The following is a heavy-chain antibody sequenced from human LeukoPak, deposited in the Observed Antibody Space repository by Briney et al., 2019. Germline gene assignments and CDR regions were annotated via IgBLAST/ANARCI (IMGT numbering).Heavy chain of an antibody. CDR1: GFTFSSYD. CDR2: IGTAGDT. V-gene: IGHV3-13*01. J-gene: IGHJ3*02. CDR3: ARESGGSYGYSGAFDI. D-gene: IGHD5-18*01. Sequence: GGSLRLSCAASGFTFSSYDMHWVRQATGKGLEWVSAIGTAGDTYYPGSVKGRFTISRENAKNSLYLQMNSLRAEDTAVYYCARESGGSYGYSGAFDIWGQGTMVTVSS.